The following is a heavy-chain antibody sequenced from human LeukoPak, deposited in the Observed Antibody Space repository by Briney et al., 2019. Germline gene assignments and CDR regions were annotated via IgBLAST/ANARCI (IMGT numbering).Heavy chain of an antibody. J-gene: IGHJ6*03. D-gene: IGHD2/OR15-2a*01. CDR1: GFTFDSYG. CDR3: AKDAYGGATFFFYMDV. Sequence: TGGSLRLSCAGSGFTFDSYGMHWVRQTPGKGPEWVSCISWNSGNIAYADFVGGRFTISRDNAKNSLSLQMNSLSDEDTAVYYCAKDAYGGATFFFYMDVWGKGTTVTVYS. V-gene: IGHV3-9*01. CDR2: ISWNSGNI.